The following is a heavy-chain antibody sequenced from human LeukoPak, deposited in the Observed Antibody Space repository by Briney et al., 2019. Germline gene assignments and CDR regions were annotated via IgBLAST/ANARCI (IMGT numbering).Heavy chain of an antibody. CDR2: INPKSGDT. J-gene: IGHJ4*02. V-gene: IGHV1-2*02. CDR3: ARSRRAVSTDY. D-gene: IGHD2-2*01. CDR1: GYSFADYY. Sequence: ASVKVSCKTSGYSFADYYMHWVRQAPGQGLEWMGWINPKSGDTNYAQNFQGRVTMTRDTSFRTAYMELSRLRSDDTAVYYCARSRRAVSTDYWGQGTLVTVSS.